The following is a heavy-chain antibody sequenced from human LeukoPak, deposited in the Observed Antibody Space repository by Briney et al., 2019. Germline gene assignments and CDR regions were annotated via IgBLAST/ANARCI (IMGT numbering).Heavy chain of an antibody. Sequence: PSETLSLTCTVSGDSVRSHFWSWIRQPPGKGLEWIGFIYYGGNTNYNPSFESRVTISLDTSQSQFSLRLSSVTAADTAVYYCVRLRDRSTGWPFDCWGQGTLVTVSS. V-gene: IGHV4-59*08. CDR1: GDSVRSHF. J-gene: IGHJ4*02. D-gene: IGHD6-19*01. CDR2: IYYGGNT. CDR3: VRLRDRSTGWPFDC.